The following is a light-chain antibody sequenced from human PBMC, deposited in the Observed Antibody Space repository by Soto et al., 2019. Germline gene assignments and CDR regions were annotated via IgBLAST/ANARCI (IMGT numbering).Light chain of an antibody. V-gene: IGKV3-11*01. CDR1: QSVSSY. CDR2: DAS. Sequence: IALTQSPDTLSVSAGLRRIVSSSASQSVSSYLVWYQQKPGQAPRLLISDASNRATGIPARFSGSGSGTDFTLTISSLEPEDVAVYYCQQRSNWPLTFGGGTKVDIK. CDR3: QQRSNWPLT. J-gene: IGKJ4*01.